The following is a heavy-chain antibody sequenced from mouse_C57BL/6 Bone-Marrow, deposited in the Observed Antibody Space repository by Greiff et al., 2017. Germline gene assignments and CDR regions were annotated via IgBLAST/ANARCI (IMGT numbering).Heavy chain of an antibody. CDR1: GFSLTSYG. CDR3: TKHSTTVVSPYWYVGV. CDR2: IWGGGST. D-gene: IGHD1-1*01. Sequence: VKLVESGPGLVAPSQSLSITCTVSGFSLTSYGVDWVRQPPGKGLEWLGVIWGGGSTNYNSALMSSMSISKNNSKSHVFLKMNSLQTDDTAMYYCTKHSTTVVSPYWYVGVWGTGTTVTVSS. V-gene: IGHV2-9*01. J-gene: IGHJ1*03.